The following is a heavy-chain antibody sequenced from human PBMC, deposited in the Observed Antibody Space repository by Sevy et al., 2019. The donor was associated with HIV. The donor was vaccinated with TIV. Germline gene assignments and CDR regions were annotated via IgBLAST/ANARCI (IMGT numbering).Heavy chain of an antibody. Sequence: SETLSLTCTVSGGSISAYYWNWIRQPPGKALEYIGYIYYTGSTNYNPSLENRVTMSVDTSKNQFSLKLNSVTAADTAVHYCTRAPPVRSGDDSLNWFDPWGQGTLVTVSS. CDR1: GGSISAYY. J-gene: IGHJ5*02. CDR2: IYYTGST. D-gene: IGHD5-12*01. CDR3: TRAPPVRSGDDSLNWFDP. V-gene: IGHV4-59*01.